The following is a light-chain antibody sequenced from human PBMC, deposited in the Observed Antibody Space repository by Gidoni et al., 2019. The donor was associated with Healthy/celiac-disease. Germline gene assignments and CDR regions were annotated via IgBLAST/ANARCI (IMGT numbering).Light chain of an antibody. V-gene: IGKV3-20*01. CDR2: GAS. Sequence: EIVLTQSPGTLSLSPGERATLSCRASQSVSSSYLAWYQQKPGQAPRLLIYGASSRATGIPDRFSGSGSGTDFTLLISRLEPEDFAVYYCQQYGSSLITFXXXTRLEIK. CDR1: QSVSSSY. CDR3: QQYGSSLIT. J-gene: IGKJ5*01.